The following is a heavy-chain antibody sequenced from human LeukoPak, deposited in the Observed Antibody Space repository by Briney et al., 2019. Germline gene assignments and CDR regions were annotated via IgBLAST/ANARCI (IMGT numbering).Heavy chain of an antibody. CDR2: IIPIFGTA. J-gene: IGHJ6*03. CDR1: GGTSNNYA. D-gene: IGHD6-13*01. Sequence: VASVKVSCKASGGTSNNYAISWVRQAPGQGLEWMGGIIPIFGTANYAQKFQGRVTITADESTSTAYMELSSLRSEDTAVYYCASGLQQAYYYYMDVWGKGTTVTVSS. V-gene: IGHV1-69*13. CDR3: ASGLQQAYYYYMDV.